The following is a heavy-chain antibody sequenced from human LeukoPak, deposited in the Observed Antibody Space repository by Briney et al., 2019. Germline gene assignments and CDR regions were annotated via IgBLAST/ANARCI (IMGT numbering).Heavy chain of an antibody. Sequence: SVKVSCKASGGTLNNYAFSWVRQAPGQGLEWMGGIIPLFGITNYAQKFQGRVTITTDESTTTAYMELSSLRSKDTAVYYCARDMGGGYAYFYYMDVWGKGTTVTVSS. J-gene: IGHJ6*03. CDR1: GGTLNNYA. V-gene: IGHV1-69*05. CDR3: ARDMGGGYAYFYYMDV. D-gene: IGHD3-22*01. CDR2: IIPLFGIT.